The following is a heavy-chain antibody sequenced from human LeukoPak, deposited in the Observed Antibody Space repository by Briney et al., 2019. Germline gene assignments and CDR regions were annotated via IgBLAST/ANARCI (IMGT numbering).Heavy chain of an antibody. J-gene: IGHJ4*02. CDR3: ARGWYYDSSGYYWTPFDY. Sequence: SETLSLTCTVSGGSISSYYWRWIRQPAGKGLEWIGRIYSSGSTNYNPSLTSRVTMSVDTSKNQFSLKLSSVTAADTAVYYRARGWYYDSSGYYWTPFDYWGQGTLVTVSS. CDR1: GGSISSYY. V-gene: IGHV4-4*07. CDR2: IYSSGST. D-gene: IGHD3-22*01.